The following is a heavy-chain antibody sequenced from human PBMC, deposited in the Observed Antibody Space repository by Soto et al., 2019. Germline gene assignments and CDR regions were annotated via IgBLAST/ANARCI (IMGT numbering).Heavy chain of an antibody. CDR3: ARVDRYGDYFDY. J-gene: IGHJ4*02. Sequence: SVKDYFKASGGTFSSYAISLVRQAPGQGLEWMGGIIPIFGTANYAQKFQGRVTITADKSTSTAYMELSSLRSEDTALYYCARVDRYGDYFDYWGQGTLVTVSS. D-gene: IGHD3-16*02. V-gene: IGHV1-69*06. CDR1: GGTFSSYA. CDR2: IIPIFGTA.